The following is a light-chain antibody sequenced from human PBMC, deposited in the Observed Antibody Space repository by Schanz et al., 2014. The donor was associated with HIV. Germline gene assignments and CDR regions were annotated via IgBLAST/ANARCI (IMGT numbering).Light chain of an antibody. CDR3: ATWDSTLSAVV. Sequence: QSALTQPPSASGSPGQSVTISCTGTGSDVGTYSYVSWYQQHPGKAPKLIIYEVRERPSGVPDRFSGSKTGTSATLAIVGLQTGDEADYYCATWDSTLSAVVFGGGTKLTVL. CDR1: GSDVGTYSY. J-gene: IGLJ2*01. CDR2: EVR. V-gene: IGLV2-8*01.